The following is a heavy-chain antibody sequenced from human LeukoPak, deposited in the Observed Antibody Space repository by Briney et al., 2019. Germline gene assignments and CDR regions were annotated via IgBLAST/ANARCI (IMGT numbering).Heavy chain of an antibody. CDR3: ARDRELGY. CDR1: GGSISSYY. CDR2: SYHRGST. V-gene: IGHV4-59*01. J-gene: IGHJ4*02. D-gene: IGHD1-1*01. Sequence: SETLSLTCTISGGSISSYYWSWIRQSPGKGLEWIGWSYHRGSTSYNPSLKSRVAISVDTSKDQFSLKLTSVTAADTAVYYCARDRELGYWGQGTLVIVSS.